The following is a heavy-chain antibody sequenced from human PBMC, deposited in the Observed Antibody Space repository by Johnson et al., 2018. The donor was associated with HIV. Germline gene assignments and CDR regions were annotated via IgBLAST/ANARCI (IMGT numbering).Heavy chain of an antibody. Sequence: VQLVESGGGVVQPGTSLRLSCAASGFTFRNYAMHWVRQAPGKGLEWVAVISYDGSNKYYADSVKGRFTISRYNSKNTLSLQMNSPRVDETAIYYCARVRAGRENAFDIWGQGTMVTVSS. CDR3: ARVRAGRENAFDI. J-gene: IGHJ3*02. D-gene: IGHD1-26*01. V-gene: IGHV3-30*04. CDR1: GFTFRNYA. CDR2: ISYDGSNK.